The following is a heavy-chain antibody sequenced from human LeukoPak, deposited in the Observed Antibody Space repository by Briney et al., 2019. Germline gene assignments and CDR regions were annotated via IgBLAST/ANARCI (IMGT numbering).Heavy chain of an antibody. Sequence: GGSLRLSCAASEFTFSSYEMNWVRQAPGKGLEWVSYISSSGSTIYYADSVKGRFTISRDNANNSLYLQMNSLRAEDTAVYYCARASLGMSQIWGQGTMVTVSS. CDR3: ARASLGMSQI. J-gene: IGHJ3*02. CDR1: EFTFSSYE. V-gene: IGHV3-48*03. CDR2: ISSSGSTI. D-gene: IGHD3-16*01.